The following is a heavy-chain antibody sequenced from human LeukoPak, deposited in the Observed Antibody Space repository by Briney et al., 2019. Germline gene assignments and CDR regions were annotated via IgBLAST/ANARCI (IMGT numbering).Heavy chain of an antibody. CDR1: GFTFSSYA. V-gene: IGHV3-21*01. CDR3: ARKSGSYMIDY. J-gene: IGHJ4*02. Sequence: GGSLRLSCAASGFTFSSYAMSWVRQAPGKGLEWVSSTSSSSSYIYYADSVKGRFTISRDNAKNSLYLQMNSLRAEDTAVYYCARKSGSYMIDYWGQGTLVTVSS. D-gene: IGHD1-26*01. CDR2: TSSSSSYI.